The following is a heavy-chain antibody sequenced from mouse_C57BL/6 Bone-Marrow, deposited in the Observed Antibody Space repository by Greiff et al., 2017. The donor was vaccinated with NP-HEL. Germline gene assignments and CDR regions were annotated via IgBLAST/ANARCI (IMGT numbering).Heavy chain of an antibody. CDR2: ILPGSGST. J-gene: IGHJ3*01. CDR3: ASSLYDYDAAWFAY. D-gene: IGHD2-4*01. Sequence: QVQLQQSGAELMKPGASVKLSCKATGYTFTGYWIEWVKQRPGHGLEWIGEILPGSGSTNYNEKFKGKATFTADTSSNTAYMQLSSLTTEDAAIYYCASSLYDYDAAWFAYWGQGTLVTVSA. V-gene: IGHV1-9*01. CDR1: GYTFTGYW.